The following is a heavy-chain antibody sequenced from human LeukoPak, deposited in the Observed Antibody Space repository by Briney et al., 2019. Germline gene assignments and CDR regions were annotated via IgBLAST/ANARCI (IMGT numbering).Heavy chain of an antibody. CDR1: GGSIGSYY. Sequence: SETRSLTCTVSGGSIGSYYWNWIRQAPGKGLEWIGYIHYSGSTNHNSSLKSRVTISVDTSKNQYSLKLSSVTAADTAVYYCARDGVAGGFDYWGQGTLVTVSS. D-gene: IGHD6-19*01. J-gene: IGHJ4*02. V-gene: IGHV4-59*01. CDR3: ARDGVAGGFDY. CDR2: IHYSGST.